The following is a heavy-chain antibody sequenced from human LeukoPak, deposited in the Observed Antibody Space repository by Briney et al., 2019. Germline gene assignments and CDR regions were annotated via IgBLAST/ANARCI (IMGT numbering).Heavy chain of an antibody. J-gene: IGHJ6*03. CDR2: IYYSGST. CDR1: GGSISSYY. CDR3: ARVTMVRGVPYYYYYMDV. V-gene: IGHV4-59*01. D-gene: IGHD3-10*01. Sequence: SETLSLTCTASGGSISSYYWSWIRQPPGKGLAWIGYIYYSGSTNYNPSLKSRVTISVDTSKNQFSLKLSSVTAADTAVYYCARVTMVRGVPYYYYYMDVWGKGTTVTVSS.